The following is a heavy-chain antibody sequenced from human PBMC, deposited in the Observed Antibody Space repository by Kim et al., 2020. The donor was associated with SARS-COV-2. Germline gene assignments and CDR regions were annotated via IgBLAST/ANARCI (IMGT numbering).Heavy chain of an antibody. V-gene: IGHV4-34*01. Sequence: SETLSLTCAVYGGSFSGYYWSWIRQPPGKGLEWIGEINHSGSTNYNPSLKSRVTISVDTSKNQFSLKLSSVTAADTAVYYCARGGGYSSSSGEYNWFDP. CDR2: INHSGST. CDR1: GGSFSGYY. CDR3: ARGGGYSSSSGEYNWFDP. J-gene: IGHJ5*02. D-gene: IGHD6-6*01.